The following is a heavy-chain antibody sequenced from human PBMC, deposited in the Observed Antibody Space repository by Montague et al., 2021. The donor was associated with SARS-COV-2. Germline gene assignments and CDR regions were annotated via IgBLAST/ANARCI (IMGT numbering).Heavy chain of an antibody. CDR2: IYYSGST. Sequence: SETLSLTCTVYGGSISSYYWSWIRQPPGKGLEWIGDIYYSGSTNYNPSLKSRVTISVDTSKNQFSLKLSSVTAADTAVYYCARGSHYYDSSGRFDHWGQGTLVTVSS. CDR3: ARGSHYYDSSGRFDH. V-gene: IGHV4-59*13. J-gene: IGHJ4*02. CDR1: GGSISSYY. D-gene: IGHD3-22*01.